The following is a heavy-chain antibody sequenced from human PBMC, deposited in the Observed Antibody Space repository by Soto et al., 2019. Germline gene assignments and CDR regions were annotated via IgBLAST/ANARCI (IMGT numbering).Heavy chain of an antibody. D-gene: IGHD6-13*01. CDR1: GYPVTNYY. CDR3: SCGPAAGDP. V-gene: IGHV1-46*01. CDR2: INPTGGGT. J-gene: IGHJ5*02. Sequence: QVQLVQSGAEVKNPGASVKVSCKASGYPVTNYYIHWLRQAPGQGLEWMAIINPTGGGTNYAQTFEGSVTMDSDTFTNTVHIDLTSLTYEDRAIYDCSCGPAAGDPLGQGTLVTVSS.